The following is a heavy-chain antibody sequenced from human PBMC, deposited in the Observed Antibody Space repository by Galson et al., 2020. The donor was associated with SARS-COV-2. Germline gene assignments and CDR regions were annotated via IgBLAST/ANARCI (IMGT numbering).Heavy chain of an antibody. CDR3: ARRKYYNYYMAV. V-gene: IGHV4-39*01. CDR2: ISYSGST. CDR1: GGSISTSSDY. J-gene: IGHJ6*03. Sequence: SETLSLTCTVSGGSISTSSDYWGWIRQPPGKGLEWIATISYSGSTYYNPSLKSRVVISVDKSKNQFSLRMSSVTAADTAVYYCARRKYYNYYMAVWGKGTAVIFSS.